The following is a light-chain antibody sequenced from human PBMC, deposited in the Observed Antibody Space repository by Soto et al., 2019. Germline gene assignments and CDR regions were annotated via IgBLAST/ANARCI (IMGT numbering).Light chain of an antibody. CDR2: EVV. V-gene: IGLV2-8*01. CDR1: KNDIGAYDF. Sequence: QSVLTQPPSASGSPGQSVTISCTGTKNDIGAYDFVSWYQHHPGKAPRLIIYEVVQRPSGVPDRFSGSKSGNTASLTVSGLQAADEGDYFCKSYAGSNTYVFGSGTKVTVL. CDR3: KSYAGSNTYV. J-gene: IGLJ1*01.